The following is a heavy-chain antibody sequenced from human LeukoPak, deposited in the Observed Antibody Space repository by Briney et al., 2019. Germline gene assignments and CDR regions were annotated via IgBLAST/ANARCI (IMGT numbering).Heavy chain of an antibody. Sequence: SETLSLTCTVSGGSISSGSYYWSWIRQPAGKGLEWIGRIYTSGSTNYNPSLKSRVTISVDTSKNQFSLKLSSVTAADTAVYYCASSNYDILTGYYNGYFDYWGQGTLVTVSS. CDR3: ASSNYDILTGYYNGYFDY. CDR2: IYTSGST. J-gene: IGHJ4*02. D-gene: IGHD3-9*01. CDR1: GGSISSGSYY. V-gene: IGHV4-61*02.